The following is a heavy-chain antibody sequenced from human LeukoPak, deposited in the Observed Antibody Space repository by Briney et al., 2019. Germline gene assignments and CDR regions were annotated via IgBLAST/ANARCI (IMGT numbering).Heavy chain of an antibody. D-gene: IGHD2-15*01. CDR2: IVVGSGNT. V-gene: IGHV1-58*02. Sequence: ASVKVSCKASGFTFTASAMQWVRQARGQRLEWIGWIVVGSGNTNYAQKFQERVTITRDMSRSTAYMELSSLRSEDTAVYYCAATVDYCSGGSCHNYYYGLDVWGQGTTVTVSS. CDR1: GFTFTASA. J-gene: IGHJ6*02. CDR3: AATVDYCSGGSCHNYYYGLDV.